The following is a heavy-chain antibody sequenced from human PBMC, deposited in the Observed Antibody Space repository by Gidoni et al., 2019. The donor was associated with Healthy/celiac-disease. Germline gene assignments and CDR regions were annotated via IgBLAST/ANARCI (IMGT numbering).Heavy chain of an antibody. Sequence: EVQLVESGGGLVKPGGSLRLSCAASGFPFSNAWMSWVRQAPGKGLEWVGRIKSKTDGGTTDYAAPVKGRFTISRDDSKNTLYLQMNSLKTEDTAVYYCTTDLGGSGSYAGYWGQGTLVTVSS. CDR2: IKSKTDGGTT. CDR1: GFPFSNAW. J-gene: IGHJ4*02. D-gene: IGHD3-10*01. CDR3: TTDLGGSGSYAGY. V-gene: IGHV3-15*01.